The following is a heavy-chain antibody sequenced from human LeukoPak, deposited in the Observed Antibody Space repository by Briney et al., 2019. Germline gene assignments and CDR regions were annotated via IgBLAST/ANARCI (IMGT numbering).Heavy chain of an antibody. J-gene: IGHJ4*02. Sequence: QPGGSLRLSCAASGFTFSNYWVPWVRHAAGKGLLWVSRINSDGTSTSHADFVEGRFSISRDNAKDTVYLQMNSLRVEDTAVYYCAKARLPHCGTDCLEYWGRGTLVTVSS. CDR1: GFTFSNYW. CDR2: INSDGTST. V-gene: IGHV3-74*01. CDR3: AKARLPHCGTDCLEY. D-gene: IGHD2-21*02.